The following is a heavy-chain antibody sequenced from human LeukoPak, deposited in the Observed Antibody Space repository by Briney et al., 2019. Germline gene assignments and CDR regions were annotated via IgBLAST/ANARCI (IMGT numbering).Heavy chain of an antibody. J-gene: IGHJ4*02. CDR1: GFTFSHAW. CDR3: TTGNCGN. D-gene: IGHD2-21*01. Sequence: GGSLRLSCAASGFTFSHAWMSWVRQAPGKGLEWVGRIKSKSDGRTADYSAPVEGRFTISRDDSKNTLFLQMNSLKADDTALYYCTTGNCGNWGQGTLVTVSS. CDR2: IKSKSDGRTA. V-gene: IGHV3-15*01.